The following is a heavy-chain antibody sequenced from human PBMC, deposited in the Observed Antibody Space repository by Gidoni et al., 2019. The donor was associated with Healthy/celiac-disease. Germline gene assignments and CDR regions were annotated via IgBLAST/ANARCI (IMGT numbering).Heavy chain of an antibody. V-gene: IGHV4-59*01. D-gene: IGHD6-19*01. Sequence: QVQLQESGPGLVKPSETLSLTCTVPGGSISSYYWSWIRQPPGKGLEWIGYIYYSGSTNYNPSLKSRVTISVDTSKNQFSLKLSSVTAADTAVYYCARAWLGFDYWGQGTLVTVSS. CDR2: IYYSGST. CDR1: GGSISSYY. CDR3: ARAWLGFDY. J-gene: IGHJ4*02.